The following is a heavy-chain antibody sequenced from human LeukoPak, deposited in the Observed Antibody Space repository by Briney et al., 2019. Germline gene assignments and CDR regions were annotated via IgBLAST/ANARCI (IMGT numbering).Heavy chain of an antibody. CDR1: GYTFTSYA. Sequence: ASVKVSCKASGYTFTSYAMHWVRQAPGQRLEWMGWINAGNGNTKYSQKFQGRVTITRDTSASTAYMELSSLRSGDTAVYYCARVGWFGETPSIGWFDPWGQGTLVTVSS. D-gene: IGHD3-10*01. J-gene: IGHJ5*02. CDR2: INAGNGNT. CDR3: ARVGWFGETPSIGWFDP. V-gene: IGHV1-3*01.